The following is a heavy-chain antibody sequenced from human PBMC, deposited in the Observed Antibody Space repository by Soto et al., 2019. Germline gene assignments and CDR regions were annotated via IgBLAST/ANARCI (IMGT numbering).Heavy chain of an antibody. J-gene: IGHJ4*02. CDR3: ARYSGKYQGPIDY. CDR1: GFTFSHYG. V-gene: IGHV3-30*03. CDR2: ISYDGSNK. D-gene: IGHD1-26*01. Sequence: QVQLVESGGGVVQPGRSLRLSCAASGFTFSHYGIHWLRQAPGKGLEWLAVISYDGSNKHYADSVKGRFTVSRDNSKNTLYLQMNSLRAEDTAVYFCARYSGKYQGPIDYWGQGTLVTVSS.